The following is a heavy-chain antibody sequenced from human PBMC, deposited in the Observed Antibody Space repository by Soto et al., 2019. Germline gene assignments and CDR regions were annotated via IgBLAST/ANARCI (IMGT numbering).Heavy chain of an antibody. J-gene: IGHJ6*02. Sequence: SSETLSLTCTVSGGSISTGGYYWSWIRQSPGKGLEWIGHIYFSGNAYYDPSLKSRISISVDTSKNRFSLKLTSVTAADTAVYYCARLDSSGWTNSYCCDLGVWGQGPTVTVSS. CDR3: ARLDSSGWTNSYCCDLGV. V-gene: IGHV4-31*03. CDR1: GGSISTGGYY. D-gene: IGHD6-19*01. CDR2: IYFSGNA.